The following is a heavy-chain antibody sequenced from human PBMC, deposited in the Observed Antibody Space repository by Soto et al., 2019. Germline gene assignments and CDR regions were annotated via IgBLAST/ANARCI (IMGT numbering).Heavy chain of an antibody. V-gene: IGHV3-48*03. Sequence: RGSLLLSCASSVFTFSIYEMNWVRQAPGKGLEWVSYISSSGSTIYYADSVKGRFTISRDNAKNSLYLQMNSLRAEDTAVYYCARVIDKMIAARPDPFDIWGQGTMVTVSS. CDR2: ISSSGSTI. CDR1: VFTFSIYE. CDR3: ARVIDKMIAARPDPFDI. J-gene: IGHJ3*02. D-gene: IGHD6-6*01.